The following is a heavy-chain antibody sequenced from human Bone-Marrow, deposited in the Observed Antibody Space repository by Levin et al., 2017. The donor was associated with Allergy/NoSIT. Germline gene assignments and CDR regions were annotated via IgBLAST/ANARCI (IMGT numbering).Heavy chain of an antibody. J-gene: IGHJ6*02. CDR2: INHSGST. V-gene: IGHV4-34*01. Sequence: GSLRLSCAVYGGSFSGYYWSWIRQPPGKGLEWIGEINHSGSTNYNPSLKSRVTISVDTSKNQFSLKLSSVTAAETAVYYCARNRMGGGSNYDYYGMDGWGQGTTVTVSS. CDR3: ARNRMGGGSNYDYYGMDG. D-gene: IGHD1-26*01. CDR1: GGSFSGYY.